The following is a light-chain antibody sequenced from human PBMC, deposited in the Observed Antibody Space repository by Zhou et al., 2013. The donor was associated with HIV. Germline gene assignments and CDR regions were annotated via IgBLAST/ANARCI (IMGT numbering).Light chain of an antibody. J-gene: IGKJ4*01. CDR3: QQYNNLPVT. V-gene: IGKV3-15*01. CDR2: AAS. Sequence: EIVMTQSPATLYVSPGERATLSCRASQSVSRNLAWYQQKPGQGPRLLIYAASTRATGIPARFSGSASGTEFTLTISSLQSEDFAVYFCQQYNNLPVTFGGGTKVEIK. CDR1: QSVSRN.